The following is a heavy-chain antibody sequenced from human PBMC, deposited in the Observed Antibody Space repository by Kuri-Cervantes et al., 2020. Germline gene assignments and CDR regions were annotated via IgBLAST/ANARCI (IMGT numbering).Heavy chain of an antibody. D-gene: IGHD2/OR15-2a*01. CDR2: IYYSGST. CDR3: ARINKRDRTTPRTTLGIKDAFDI. CDR1: GGSISSGGYY. Sequence: SETLSLTCTVSGGSISSGGYYWSWIRQPPGKGLEWIGYIYYSGSTNYNPSLKSRVTISVDTSKNQFSLKLSSVTAADTAVYYCARINKRDRTTPRTTLGIKDAFDIWGQGTMVTVSS. J-gene: IGHJ3*02. V-gene: IGHV4-61*08.